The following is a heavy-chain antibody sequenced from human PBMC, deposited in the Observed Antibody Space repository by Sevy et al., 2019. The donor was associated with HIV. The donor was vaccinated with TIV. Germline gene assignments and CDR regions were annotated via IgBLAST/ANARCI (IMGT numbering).Heavy chain of an antibody. CDR3: ARASNLDYYGSGSYYNY. V-gene: IGHV1-2*06. CDR2: INPNSGGT. D-gene: IGHD3-10*01. CDR1: GYTFTGYY. Sequence: ASVKVSCKASGYTFTGYYMHWVRQAPGQGLEWMGRINPNSGGTNYAQKFQGRATMTRDTSISTAYMELSRLRSDDTAVYYCARASNLDYYGSGSYYNYWGQGTLVTVSS. J-gene: IGHJ4*02.